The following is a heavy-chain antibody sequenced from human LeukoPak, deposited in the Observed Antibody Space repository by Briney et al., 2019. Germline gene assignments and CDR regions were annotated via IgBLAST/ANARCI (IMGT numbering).Heavy chain of an antibody. CDR1: GFTFSSYE. D-gene: IGHD6-19*01. Sequence: GGSLRLSCAASGFTFSSYEMNWVRQAPGKGLEWVSYISSSGSTIYYADSVKGRFTISRDNAKNSLYLQMNSLRAEDTAVYYCARDGGLIAVAGTAFDYWGQGTLVTVPS. J-gene: IGHJ4*02. CDR3: ARDGGLIAVAGTAFDY. V-gene: IGHV3-48*03. CDR2: ISSSGSTI.